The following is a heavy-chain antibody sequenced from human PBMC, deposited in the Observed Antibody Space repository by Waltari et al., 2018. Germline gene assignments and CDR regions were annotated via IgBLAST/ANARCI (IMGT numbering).Heavy chain of an antibody. CDR2: IYYSGST. V-gene: IGHV4-59*01. CDR3: ARGGSSGWWDGVYNWFDP. J-gene: IGHJ5*02. Sequence: QVQLQESGPGLVKPSETLSLTCTVSGGSISSYYWSWIRQPPGKGLEWIGYIYYSGSTNYHPSLKRRVTISVDTSKNQFSLKLSSVTAADTAVYYCARGGSSGWWDGVYNWFDPWGQGTLVTVSS. CDR1: GGSISSYY. D-gene: IGHD6-19*01.